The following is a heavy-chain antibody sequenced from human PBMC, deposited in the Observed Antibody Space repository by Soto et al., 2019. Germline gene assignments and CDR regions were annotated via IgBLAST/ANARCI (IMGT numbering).Heavy chain of an antibody. D-gene: IGHD2-2*01. Sequence: LGPTSAVAGCPISIGAYYWNCIRQHPRKGLEWIGYIYYSGTTYYNPSLGSRVSISAGTSKNQFSLKLNSVTGADTAVYYCARNPSRRCASTSSPAFSIMGQGTMVT. CDR2: IYYSGTT. CDR3: ARNPSRRCASTSSPAFSI. CDR1: GCPISIGAYY. J-gene: IGHJ3*02. V-gene: IGHV4-31*11.